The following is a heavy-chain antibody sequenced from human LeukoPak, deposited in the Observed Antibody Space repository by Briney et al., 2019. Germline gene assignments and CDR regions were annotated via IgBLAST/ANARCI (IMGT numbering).Heavy chain of an antibody. CDR1: GYTFTGYY. Sequence: ASVKVSCKASGYTFTGYYMHWVRQAPGQGLEWMGWINPNSGGTNYAQKFQGRVTMTRDTSISTAYMGLSRLRSDDTAVYYCARDDNWGPNWFDPWGQGTLVTVSS. CDR2: INPNSGGT. D-gene: IGHD7-27*01. J-gene: IGHJ5*02. CDR3: ARDDNWGPNWFDP. V-gene: IGHV1-2*02.